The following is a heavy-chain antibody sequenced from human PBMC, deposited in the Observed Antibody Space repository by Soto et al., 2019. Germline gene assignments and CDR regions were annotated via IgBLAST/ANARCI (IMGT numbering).Heavy chain of an antibody. CDR3: AHRSRGYAYYFDQ. J-gene: IGHJ4*02. Sequence: QITLKESGPTLVKPTQTLTLTCSFSGFSLSTRGVGVGWIRQPPGKALEWLALMFWDDDKWYSPSLRSRLPXTXDXXKNQVVLTMTNMDPVDTATYYCAHRSRGYAYYFDQWGQGTLVTVSS. D-gene: IGHD5-12*01. CDR1: GFSLSTRGVG. V-gene: IGHV2-5*02. CDR2: MFWDDDK.